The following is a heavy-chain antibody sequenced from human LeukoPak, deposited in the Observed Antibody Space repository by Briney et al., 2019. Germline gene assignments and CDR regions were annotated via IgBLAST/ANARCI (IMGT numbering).Heavy chain of an antibody. CDR3: ARERGADGYYYYGMDV. J-gene: IGHJ6*02. D-gene: IGHD4-17*01. CDR2: ISYDGSNK. Sequence: GGSLRLSCAASGFTFSSYAMHWVRQAPGKGLEWVAVISYDGSNKYYADSVKGRFTISRDNSKNTLYLQMNSLRAEDTAVYYCARERGADGYYYYGMDVWGQGTTVTVFS. CDR1: GFTFSSYA. V-gene: IGHV3-30-3*01.